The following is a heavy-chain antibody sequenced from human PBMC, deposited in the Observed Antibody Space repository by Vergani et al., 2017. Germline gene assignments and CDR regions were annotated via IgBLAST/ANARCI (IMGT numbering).Heavy chain of an antibody. Sequence: EVQLVESGGGFVPPGRSLRLSCAASGFSFGDYAMTWVRQAPGKGLEWVAFIRNKAYGGTTEYAASVKGRFTISRDDSKRLAYLQLSGLKTEDTAVYFCAKNKLLRNSYGFDYFDYWGQGTLVTVSS. CDR2: IRNKAYGGTT. J-gene: IGHJ4*02. V-gene: IGHV3-49*04. CDR3: AKNKLLRNSYGFDYFDY. CDR1: GFSFGDYA. D-gene: IGHD5-18*01.